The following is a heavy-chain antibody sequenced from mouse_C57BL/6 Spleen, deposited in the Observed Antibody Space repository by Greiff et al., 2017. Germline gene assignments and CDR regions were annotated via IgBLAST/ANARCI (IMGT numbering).Heavy chain of an antibody. CDR3: ARWASSVSYAMDY. CDR2: IYPRSGNT. J-gene: IGHJ4*01. Sequence: QVQLQQSGAELARPGASVKLSCKASGYTFTSYGISWVKQRTGQGLEWIGEIYPRSGNTYYNEKFKGKATLTADKASSTAYMELRSLTSEDSAVYFCARWASSVSYAMDYWGQGTSVTVSS. D-gene: IGHD3-2*02. CDR1: GYTFTSYG. V-gene: IGHV1-81*01.